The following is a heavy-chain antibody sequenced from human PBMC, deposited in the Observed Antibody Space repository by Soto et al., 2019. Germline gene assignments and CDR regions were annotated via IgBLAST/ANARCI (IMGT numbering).Heavy chain of an antibody. CDR1: GFTFSSYA. D-gene: IGHD2-2*01. V-gene: IGHV3-30-3*01. CDR3: GRCTSTSCHLGSDY. J-gene: IGHJ4*02. Sequence: QVLLVDSGGGVVQPGRSLRLSCAASGFTFSSYAMNWVRQAPGKGLEWVALISHDGINKYYADSVRGRFTISRDNSTNTLYLQMNSLRAADTAVYYCGRCTSTSCHLGSDYWGQGTLVTVSS. CDR2: ISHDGINK.